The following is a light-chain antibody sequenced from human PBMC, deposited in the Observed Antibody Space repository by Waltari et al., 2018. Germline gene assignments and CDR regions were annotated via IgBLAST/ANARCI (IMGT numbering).Light chain of an antibody. Sequence: QSVLTQPPSVSAAPGQTVTISCSGSSSTIGRNYVSWYQQLPGTTPKLLIYDNSERPSGIPDRFSGSKSGTSATLGITGLQTGDEADYYCGTWDRSLNSGVVFGGGTRLTVL. J-gene: IGLJ2*01. V-gene: IGLV1-51*01. CDR1: SSTIGRNY. CDR2: DNS. CDR3: GTWDRSLNSGVV.